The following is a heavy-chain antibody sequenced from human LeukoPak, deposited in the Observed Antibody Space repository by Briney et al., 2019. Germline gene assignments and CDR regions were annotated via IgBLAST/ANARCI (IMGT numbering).Heavy chain of an antibody. J-gene: IGHJ4*02. CDR3: ARDSRYSSGWLDY. Sequence: GGSLRLSCAASGFTFSSYWMSWVRQAPGKGLEWVANIKQDGSEKYYVDSVKGRFTISRDNSKNTLYLQMNSLRAEDTAVYYCARDSRYSSGWLDYWGQGTLVTVSS. D-gene: IGHD6-19*01. V-gene: IGHV3-7*03. CDR1: GFTFSSYW. CDR2: IKQDGSEK.